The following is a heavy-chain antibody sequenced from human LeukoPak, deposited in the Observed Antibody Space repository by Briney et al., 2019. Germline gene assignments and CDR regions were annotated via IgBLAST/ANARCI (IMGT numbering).Heavy chain of an antibody. V-gene: IGHV1-2*02. Sequence: ASVKVSCKASGYTFTSYDINWVRQATGQGLEWMGWINPNSGGTNYAQKFQGRVTMTRDTSISTAYMELSRLRSDDTAVYYCAREHSSSLNYFDYWGQGTLVTVSS. CDR1: GYTFTSYD. D-gene: IGHD6-13*01. J-gene: IGHJ4*02. CDR3: AREHSSSLNYFDY. CDR2: INPNSGGT.